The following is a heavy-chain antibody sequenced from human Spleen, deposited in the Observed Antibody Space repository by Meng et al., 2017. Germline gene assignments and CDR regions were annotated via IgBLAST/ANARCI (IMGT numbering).Heavy chain of an antibody. J-gene: IGHJ4*02. D-gene: IGHD6-25*01. Sequence: QGRLVQSGAGCKKPGASVKVSCKASGYTLTGYYMHWVRQAPGQGLEWMGRINPNSGGTKYAQKFQGRVTMTRDTSISTAYMELSRLRSDDTAMYYCARDEDISAAGKLFGDYWGQGTLVTVFS. CDR3: ARDEDISAAGKLFGDY. V-gene: IGHV1-2*06. CDR1: GYTLTGYY. CDR2: INPNSGGT.